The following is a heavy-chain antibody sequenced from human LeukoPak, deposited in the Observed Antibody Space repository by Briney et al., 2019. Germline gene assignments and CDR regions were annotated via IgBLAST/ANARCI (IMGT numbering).Heavy chain of an antibody. CDR2: IYYSGST. CDR3: ARAGPDYHFDY. CDR1: GGSISSYSYY. Sequence: SETLSLTCTVSGGSISSYSYYWSWIRQPPGKGLEWIGYIYYSGSTNYNPSLKSRVTISVDTSKNQFSLKLSSVTAADTAVYYCARAGPDYHFDYWGQGTLVTVSS. V-gene: IGHV4-61*01. J-gene: IGHJ4*02. D-gene: IGHD5-12*01.